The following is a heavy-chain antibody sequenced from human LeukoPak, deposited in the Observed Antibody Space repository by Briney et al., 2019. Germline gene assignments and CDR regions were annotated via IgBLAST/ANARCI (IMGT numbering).Heavy chain of an antibody. V-gene: IGHV4-34*01. J-gene: IGHJ3*02. CDR3: ARGRNYYGSGSYYRLYAFDI. D-gene: IGHD3-10*01. Sequence: PSETLSLTCAVYGGSFSGYYWSWIRQPPGKGLEWIGEINHSGSTNYNPPLKGRVTISVDTSKNQFSLKLSSVTAADTAVYYCARGRNYYGSGSYYRLYAFDIWGQGTMVTVSS. CDR1: GGSFSGYY. CDR2: INHSGST.